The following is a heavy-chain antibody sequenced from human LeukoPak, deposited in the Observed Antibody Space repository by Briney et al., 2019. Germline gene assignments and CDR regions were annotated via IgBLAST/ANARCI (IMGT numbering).Heavy chain of an antibody. D-gene: IGHD3-10*01. Sequence: SETLSLTCTVSGGSISGFYWNWIRQPAGKRLEWIGRIYSSGSTNYNPSFKSRVTMSVDTSKNQFSLNLNSVTAADTAVYYCARDGSGSYYWGQGTLVTVPS. CDR3: ARDGSGSYY. V-gene: IGHV4-4*07. J-gene: IGHJ4*02. CDR1: GGSISGFY. CDR2: IYSSGST.